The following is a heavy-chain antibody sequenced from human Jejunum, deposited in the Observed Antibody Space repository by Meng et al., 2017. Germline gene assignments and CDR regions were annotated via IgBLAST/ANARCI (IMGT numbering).Heavy chain of an antibody. J-gene: IGHJ4*02. CDR3: ARDGDTAVGGYYFDA. CDR1: GGTFSTYT. CDR2: TVPVLGTA. V-gene: IGHV1-69*08. Sequence: QVQLVQSGAEEKKPGSSVKVSCKASGGTFSTYTSNWVRQAPGQGLEWMGKTVPVLGTADYAQTFQGRITITADKSTTTAYMELSSLTSEDTAVYYCARDGDTAVGGYYFDAWGQGTLVTVSS. D-gene: IGHD5-18*01.